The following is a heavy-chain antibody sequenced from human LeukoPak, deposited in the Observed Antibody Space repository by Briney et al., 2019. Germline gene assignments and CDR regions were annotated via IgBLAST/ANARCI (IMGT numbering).Heavy chain of an antibody. V-gene: IGHV4-59*01. CDR1: GVSISNYY. CDR3: GRVTGYMIEDYFDY. Sequence: SETLSLTCTVSGVSISNYYWNWIRQPPGKGLEWIGYINYSSSNIYNPSLESRVTISVKTSKNQFSHLLSCVTAADTAGYYCGRVTGYMIEDYFDYWGQGTLVTVSS. D-gene: IGHD3-22*01. CDR2: INYSSSN. J-gene: IGHJ4*02.